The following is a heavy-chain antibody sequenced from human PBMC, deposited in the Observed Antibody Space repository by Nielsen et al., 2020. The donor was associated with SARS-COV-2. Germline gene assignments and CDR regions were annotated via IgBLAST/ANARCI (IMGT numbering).Heavy chain of an antibody. V-gene: IGHV4-31*03. CDR1: GGSISLGGYY. J-gene: IGHJ6*03. CDR2: IYYSGST. CDR3: ARGVLGDYYYYMDV. Sequence: SETLSLTCTVSGGSISLGGYYWSWIRQNPGKGLEWIGYIYYSGSTYYNPSLKSRVTISVDTSKNQFSLKLSSVTAADTAVYYCARGVLGDYYYYMDVWGKGTTVTVSS.